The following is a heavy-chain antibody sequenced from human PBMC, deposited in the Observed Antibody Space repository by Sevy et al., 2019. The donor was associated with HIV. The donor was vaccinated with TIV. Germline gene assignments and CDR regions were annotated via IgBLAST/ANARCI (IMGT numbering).Heavy chain of an antibody. J-gene: IGHJ6*03. CDR3: ASCIAAAGTPYYYYYMDV. CDR1: GFTVSSNY. D-gene: IGHD6-13*01. CDR2: IYSGGST. Sequence: GGSLRLSCAASGFTVSSNYMSWVRQAPGKGLEWVSVIYSGGSTYYADSVKGRFTISRDNSKNTLCLQMNSLRAEDTAVYYCASCIAAAGTPYYYYYMDVWGKRTTVTVSS. V-gene: IGHV3-53*01.